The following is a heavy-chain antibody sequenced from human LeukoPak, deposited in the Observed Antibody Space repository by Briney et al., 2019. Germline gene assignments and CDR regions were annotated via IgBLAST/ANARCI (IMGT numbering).Heavy chain of an antibody. CDR1: GFTLRNYG. V-gene: IGHV3-30*18. D-gene: IGHD3-9*01. CDR3: AKVRYFGPSAFDI. Sequence: PGRSLRLSCAASGFTLRNYGTHWVRQAPGKGLDWVAVISYDGSNKYYADSVKGRFTISRDNSKNTLYLQMNSLRAEDTAVYYCAKVRYFGPSAFDIWGQGTMVTVSS. CDR2: ISYDGSNK. J-gene: IGHJ3*02.